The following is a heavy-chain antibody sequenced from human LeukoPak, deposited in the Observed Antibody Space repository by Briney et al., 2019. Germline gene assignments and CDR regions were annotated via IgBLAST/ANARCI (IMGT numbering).Heavy chain of an antibody. CDR3: ARATPTANYCPNGVCYGFDP. CDR1: GGSFSGYY. V-gene: IGHV4-34*01. Sequence: PSETLSLTCAVYGGSFSGYYWSWIRQSPGKGLEWIGEINHSGTTNYNPSLKGRVTISVDTSKNQFSLKLSSVTAADTAVYYCARATPTANYCPNGVCYGFDPWGQGTLVTVSS. D-gene: IGHD2-8*01. J-gene: IGHJ5*02. CDR2: INHSGTT.